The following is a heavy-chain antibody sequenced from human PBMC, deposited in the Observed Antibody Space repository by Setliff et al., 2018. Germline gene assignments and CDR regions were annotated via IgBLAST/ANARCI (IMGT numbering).Heavy chain of an antibody. CDR1: GYTFTSYD. D-gene: IGHD3-22*01. CDR2: MNPNSGNT. J-gene: IGHJ6*03. Sequence: RASVKVSCKASGYTFTSYDINWVRQATGQGLEWMGWMNPNSGNTDYAQKSQGRVTMTRNTSISTAYMELSSLRSEDTAVYYCARPPNPDYDSSGYYYVDYYYYMDVWGKGTTVTVSS. V-gene: IGHV1-8*02. CDR3: ARPPNPDYDSSGYYYVDYYYYMDV.